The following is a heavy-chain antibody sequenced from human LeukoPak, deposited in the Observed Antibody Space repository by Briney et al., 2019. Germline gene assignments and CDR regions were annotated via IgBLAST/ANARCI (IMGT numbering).Heavy chain of an antibody. J-gene: IGHJ4*02. CDR3: ARAILIYDSSGYYSLFFDY. CDR1: GGSISSGGYY. D-gene: IGHD3-22*01. Sequence: SQTLSLTCTVSGGSISSGGYYWGWLRQHPGTGLEWIGYIYYSGSTYYNPSLKSGVTISVETSNNQFSLKLSSVTAADTAVYYCARAILIYDSSGYYSLFFDYWGQGTLVTVSS. V-gene: IGHV4-31*03. CDR2: IYYSGST.